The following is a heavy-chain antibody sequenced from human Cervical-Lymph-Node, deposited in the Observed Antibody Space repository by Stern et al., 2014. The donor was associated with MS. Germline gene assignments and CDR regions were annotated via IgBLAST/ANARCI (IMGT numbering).Heavy chain of an antibody. J-gene: IGHJ6*02. V-gene: IGHV4-59*01. CDR3: ARVAITIFGVVLAPYGMDV. Sequence: QVQLQESGPGLVKPSETLSLTCTVSGGSISSYYWSWIRQPPGKGLEWIGDIYYSGSTNYNPSLKSRVTISVDTSKNQFSLKLSSVTAADTAVYYCARVAITIFGVVLAPYGMDVWGQGTTVTVSS. CDR2: IYYSGST. D-gene: IGHD3-3*01. CDR1: GGSISSYY.